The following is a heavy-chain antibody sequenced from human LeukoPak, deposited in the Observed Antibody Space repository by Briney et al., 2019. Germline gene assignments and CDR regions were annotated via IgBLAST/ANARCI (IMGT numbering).Heavy chain of an antibody. Sequence: SVKVSCKASGGTFSSYAISWVRQAPGQGLEWMGGIIPIFGTANYAQKFQGRVTITTDESTSTAYMELSSLRSEDTAAYYCARGGFWNYFDYYYYYYMDVWGKGTTVTVSS. CDR2: IIPIFGTA. V-gene: IGHV1-69*05. CDR3: ARGGFWNYFDYYYYYYMDV. J-gene: IGHJ6*03. CDR1: GGTFSSYA. D-gene: IGHD1-7*01.